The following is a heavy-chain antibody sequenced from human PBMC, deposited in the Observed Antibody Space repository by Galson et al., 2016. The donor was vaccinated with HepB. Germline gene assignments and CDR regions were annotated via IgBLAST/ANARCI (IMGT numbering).Heavy chain of an antibody. J-gene: IGHJ4*01. D-gene: IGHD1/OR15-1a*01. CDR2: IKEDGSEK. V-gene: IGHV3-7*01. Sequence: SLRLSCAASGFTFSGFAMTWVRQAPGKGREWVAIIKEDGSEKYHVESVKGRFSISRDNAKNTLYLQMHSLRAEDTALYYCARDTGWNNLQYWGHGSLVTVSS. CDR3: ARDTGWNNLQY. CDR1: GFTFSGFA.